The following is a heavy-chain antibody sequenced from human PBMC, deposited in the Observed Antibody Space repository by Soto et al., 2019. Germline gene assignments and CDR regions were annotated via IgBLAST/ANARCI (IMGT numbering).Heavy chain of an antibody. D-gene: IGHD3-10*01. CDR2: IKQDGSEK. CDR1: GFTFSSYW. CDR3: ARDRITMVRGVIKAYYYYGMDV. V-gene: IGHV3-7*01. Sequence: EVQLVESGGGLVQPGGSLRLSCAASGFTFSSYWMSWVRQAPGKGLEWVANIKQDGSEKYYVDSVKGRFTISRDNAKNSLYLQMNSLRAEETAVYYCARDRITMVRGVIKAYYYYGMDVWGQGTTVTVSS. J-gene: IGHJ6*02.